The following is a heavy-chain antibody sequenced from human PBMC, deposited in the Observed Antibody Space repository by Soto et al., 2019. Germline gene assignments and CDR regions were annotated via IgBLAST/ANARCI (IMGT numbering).Heavy chain of an antibody. D-gene: IGHD5-12*01. Sequence: LCGGSISSGGYYWSWIRQHPGKGLEWIGYIYYSGSTYYNPSLKSRVTISVDTSKNQFSLKLSSVTAADTAVYYCARDVGGYDYRDAFDIWGQGTMVTVSS. V-gene: IGHV4-31*02. CDR3: ARDVGGYDYRDAFDI. CDR2: IYYSGST. CDR1: GGSISSGGYY. J-gene: IGHJ3*02.